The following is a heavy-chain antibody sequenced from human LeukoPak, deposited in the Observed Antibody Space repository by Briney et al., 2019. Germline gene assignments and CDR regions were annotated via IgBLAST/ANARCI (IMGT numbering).Heavy chain of an antibody. J-gene: IGHJ4*02. V-gene: IGHV3-7*01. CDR3: ARDQGVIAAAGTLVDY. D-gene: IGHD6-13*01. Sequence: GVSLRRSCAASGFTFSSYWMSWVRQAPGKGLEWVANIKQDGSEKYYVDSVKVRFTISRDNAKNSLYLQMNSLRAEDTAVYYCARDQGVIAAAGTLVDYWGQGTLVTVSS. CDR2: IKQDGSEK. CDR1: GFTFSSYW.